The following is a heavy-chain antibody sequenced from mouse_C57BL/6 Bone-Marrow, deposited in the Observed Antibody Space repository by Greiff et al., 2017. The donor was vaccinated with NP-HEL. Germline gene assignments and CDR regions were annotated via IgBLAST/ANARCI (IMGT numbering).Heavy chain of an antibody. J-gene: IGHJ2*01. D-gene: IGHD5-2*01. CDR1: GYTFTSYW. Sequence: QVQLKQPGAELVMPGASVKLSCKASGYTFTSYWMHWVKQRPGQGLEWIGEIDPSDSYTNYNQKFKGKSTLTVDKSSSTAYMQLSSRTSEDSAVYYCAREYWYYFDYWGQGTTLTVSS. CDR2: IDPSDSYT. CDR3: AREYWYYFDY. V-gene: IGHV1-69*01.